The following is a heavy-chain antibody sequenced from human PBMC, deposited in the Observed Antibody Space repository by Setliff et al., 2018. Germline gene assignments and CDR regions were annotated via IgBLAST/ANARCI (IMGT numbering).Heavy chain of an antibody. Sequence: NPGGSLRLSCEGSGFIFSNYFMSWFRQAPGKGLEWLSYVTTTGGFTKEADSVRGRFSVSRDNSKKSVYLQINDLRADETALYFCAKGGDWDDQHYAFDIWGQGTMVTVSS. D-gene: IGHD1-1*01. V-gene: IGHV3-11*03. CDR3: AKGGDWDDQHYAFDI. CDR1: GFIFSNYF. CDR2: VTTTGGFT. J-gene: IGHJ3*02.